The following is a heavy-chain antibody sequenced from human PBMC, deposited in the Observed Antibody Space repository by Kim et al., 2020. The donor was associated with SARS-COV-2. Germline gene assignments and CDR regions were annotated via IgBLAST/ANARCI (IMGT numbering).Heavy chain of an antibody. CDR2: IYSGGST. V-gene: IGHV3-53*01. D-gene: IGHD3-10*01. Sequence: GGSLRLSCAASGFTVSSNYMSWVRQAPGKGLEWVSVIYSGGSTYYADSVKGRFTISRDNSKNTLYLQMNSLRAEDTAVYYCARVRKDYGSGSYSLPVWGQGTLVTVSS. CDR3: ARVRKDYGSGSYSLPV. J-gene: IGHJ4*02. CDR1: GFTVSSNY.